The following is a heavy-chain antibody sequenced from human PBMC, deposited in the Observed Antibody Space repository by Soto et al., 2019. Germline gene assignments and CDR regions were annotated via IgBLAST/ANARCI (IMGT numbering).Heavy chain of an antibody. CDR3: ARVNSSSWRFGN. J-gene: IGHJ4*02. CDR2: MNTNSGNT. CDR1: GYTFTSYD. V-gene: IGHV1-8*01. D-gene: IGHD6-13*01. Sequence: QVQLVQSGAEVKKPGASVKVSCKASGYTFTSYDINWVRQATGQGLEWMGWMNTNSGNTGYAQKFQGRVTMTRNTRLSTAFGELLRRRSADPAVFYCARVNSSSWRFGNWVQGPLVPVSS.